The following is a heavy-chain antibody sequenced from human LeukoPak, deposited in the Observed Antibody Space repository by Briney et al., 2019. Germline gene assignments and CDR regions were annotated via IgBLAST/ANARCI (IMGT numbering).Heavy chain of an antibody. CDR3: ARDWWGNDILTGDNWLDP. CDR1: GYPFTVYS. Sequence: ASVKVSCKASGYPFTVYSMNWVRQAPGQGLEWMGRINVNSGGTKYTEKFQGRVTMTRDTSISTAYMELSRLRSDDTAEYYCARDWWGNDILTGDNWLDPWGQGTLVTVSS. J-gene: IGHJ5*02. V-gene: IGHV1-2*06. CDR2: INVNSGGT. D-gene: IGHD3-9*01.